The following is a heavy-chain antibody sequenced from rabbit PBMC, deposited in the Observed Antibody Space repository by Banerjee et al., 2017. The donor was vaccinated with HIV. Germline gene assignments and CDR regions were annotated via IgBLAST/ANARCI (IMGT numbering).Heavy chain of an antibody. J-gene: IGHJ6*01. D-gene: IGHD1-1*01. V-gene: IGHV1S47*01. Sequence: QEQLAESGGGLVQPGGSLKLSCKASGFDFSSYGVSWDRQAPGKGLEWIGYIDPVFGSTYYASWVNGRFTISSHNAQNTLYLQLNSLTAADTATYFCVRYRYASSSGYYGMDLWGPGTLVTVS. CDR3: VRYRYASSSGYYGMDL. CDR2: IDPVFGST. CDR1: GFDFSSYG.